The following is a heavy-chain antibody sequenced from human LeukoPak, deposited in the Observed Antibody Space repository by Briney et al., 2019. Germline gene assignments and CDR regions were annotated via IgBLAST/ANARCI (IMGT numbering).Heavy chain of an antibody. CDR3: ARRWYFDL. Sequence: GGSLRLSCAASGFTVSSNYMSWVRQAPGKGLEWVAVISNDGSDKYYADSVKGRFTISRDNSKSTLYLQMNSLRTEDTAVYYCARRWYFDLWGRGTLVTVSS. V-gene: IGHV3-30*03. CDR2: ISNDGSDK. J-gene: IGHJ2*01. CDR1: GFTVSSNY.